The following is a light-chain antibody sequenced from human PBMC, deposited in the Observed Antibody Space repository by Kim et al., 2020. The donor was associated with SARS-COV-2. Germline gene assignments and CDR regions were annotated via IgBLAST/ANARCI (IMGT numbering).Light chain of an antibody. CDR1: SLRNYY. Sequence: LGQTFRLTCQGDSLRNYYATWYQQRPGQAPVLVLYGKYNRPSGIPDRFFGSASGNTASLTITGAQAEDEADYYCNSRDSSGDHVVFGGGTQLTVL. J-gene: IGLJ3*02. V-gene: IGLV3-19*01. CDR3: NSRDSSGDHVV. CDR2: GKY.